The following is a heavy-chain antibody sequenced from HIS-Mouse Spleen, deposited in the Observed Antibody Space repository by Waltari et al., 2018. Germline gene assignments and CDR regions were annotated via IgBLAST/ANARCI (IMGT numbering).Heavy chain of an antibody. V-gene: IGHV4-39*07. CDR3: AREIPYSSSWYDWYFDL. CDR1: GGSISSSSYY. J-gene: IGHJ2*01. CDR2: IHYSGGT. D-gene: IGHD6-13*01. Sequence: QLQLQESGPGLVKPSETLSLTCTVSGGSISSSSYYWGWIRQPPGKGLEWIGSIHYSGGTYAHPSLNGRVTISVDTSKNQFSLKLRSVTAADTAVYYCAREIPYSSSWYDWYFDLWGRGTLVTVSS.